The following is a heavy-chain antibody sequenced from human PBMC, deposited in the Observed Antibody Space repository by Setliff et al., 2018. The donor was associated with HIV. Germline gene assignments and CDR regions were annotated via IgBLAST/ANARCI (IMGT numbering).Heavy chain of an antibody. Sequence: ASVKVSCKASGYAFTSYAMNWVQQAPGQGLEWMGWINTNTGNPTYAQGFTGRFVFSLDTSVSTAYLQISSLKAEDTAVYYCARGKRAMVRGVIITPAFDIWGQGTMVTVS. CDR3: ARGKRAMVRGVIITPAFDI. CDR1: GYAFTSYA. V-gene: IGHV7-4-1*02. J-gene: IGHJ3*02. D-gene: IGHD3-10*01. CDR2: INTNTGNP.